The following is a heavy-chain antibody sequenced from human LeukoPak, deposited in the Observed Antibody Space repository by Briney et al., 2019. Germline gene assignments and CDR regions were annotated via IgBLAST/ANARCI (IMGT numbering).Heavy chain of an antibody. Sequence: ASVKVSCKASGYTFTGYYMHWVRQAPGQGLEWMGWINPNSGGTNYAQMFQGRVTMTRDTSISTAYMELSRLRSDDTAVYYCARDRYCSSTSCPRDYYYMDVWGKGTTVTVSS. J-gene: IGHJ6*03. D-gene: IGHD2-2*01. CDR2: INPNSGGT. CDR3: ARDRYCSSTSCPRDYYYMDV. V-gene: IGHV1-2*02. CDR1: GYTFTGYY.